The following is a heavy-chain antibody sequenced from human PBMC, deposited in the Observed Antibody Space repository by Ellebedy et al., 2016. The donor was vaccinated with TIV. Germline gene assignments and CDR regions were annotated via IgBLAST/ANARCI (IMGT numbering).Heavy chain of an antibody. V-gene: IGHV4-61*08. CDR1: GGSISSGDYY. D-gene: IGHD3-9*01. CDR3: ARDSVINEILTGNFSPYYYGMDV. J-gene: IGHJ6*02. CDR2: IYYSGST. Sequence: MPSETLSLTCTVSGGSISSGDYYWGWSRKPPGKGLEWIGYIYYSGSTNYNPFLKSRVTISVDTSKNQFSLKLSSVTAADTSVYYCARDSVINEILTGNFSPYYYGMDVWGQGTTVTVSS.